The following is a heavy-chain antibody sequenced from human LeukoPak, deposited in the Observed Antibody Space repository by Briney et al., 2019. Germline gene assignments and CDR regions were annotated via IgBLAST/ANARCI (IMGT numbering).Heavy chain of an antibody. Sequence: PGGPLRHSRAASGFTHSSYAVSGPRPAPGKGLVWVSAISGSGASTYYADSVKGRFTTSRDNSKNTLYQLMNSLRAEDTAVYYCAKGRRSGWCTTDENYWGQGTLVTVSS. CDR3: AKGRRSGWCTTDENY. CDR1: GFTHSSYA. D-gene: IGHD6-19*01. V-gene: IGHV3-23*01. J-gene: IGHJ4*02. CDR2: ISGSGAST.